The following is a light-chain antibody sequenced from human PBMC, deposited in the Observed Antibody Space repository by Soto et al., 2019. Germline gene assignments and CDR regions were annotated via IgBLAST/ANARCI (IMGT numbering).Light chain of an antibody. V-gene: IGLV2-14*01. CDR3: SSFTSRDTLV. Sequence: QSALTQPASVSGSPGQSITISCTGTSSDIGGYDFVSWYQQHPAKAPRLIISEVTNRPSGVSNRFSGSKSGNTASLTISGLQVEDEADYFCSSFTSRDTLVFGGGTNLTVL. J-gene: IGLJ3*02. CDR1: SSDIGGYDF. CDR2: EVT.